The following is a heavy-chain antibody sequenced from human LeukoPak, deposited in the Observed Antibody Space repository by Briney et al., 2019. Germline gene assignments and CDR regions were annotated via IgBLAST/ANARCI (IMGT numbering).Heavy chain of an antibody. CDR2: IDWSGGST. V-gene: IGHV3-20*04. Sequence: GGSLRLSCAASEFTFDDYGMSWVRQAPGKGLEWVSGIDWSGGSTTYADSVKGRFSISRDRAKKSLYLQMNSLRAEDTALYYCARGRSAFDSSGRVTFDYWSQGTLVTVSS. CDR1: EFTFDDYG. J-gene: IGHJ4*02. CDR3: ARGRSAFDSSGRVTFDY. D-gene: IGHD3-22*01.